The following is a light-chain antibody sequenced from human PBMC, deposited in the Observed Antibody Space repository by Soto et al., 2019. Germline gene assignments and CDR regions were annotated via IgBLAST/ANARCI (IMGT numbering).Light chain of an antibody. J-gene: IGLJ1*01. Sequence: QAVVTQPASVSGSPGQSITISCAGTSSDVGRYTYVSWYQQHPGKAPKLIIYDVYNRPSGVSTRFSGSKSGNTASLTISGLQAEDEADYYCTSYTSTSTPYLFGGGTKVTVL. V-gene: IGLV2-14*01. CDR2: DVY. CDR3: TSYTSTSTPYL. CDR1: SSDVGRYTY.